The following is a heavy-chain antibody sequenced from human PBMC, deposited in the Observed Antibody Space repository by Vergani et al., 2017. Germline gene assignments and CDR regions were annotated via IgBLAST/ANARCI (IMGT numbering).Heavy chain of an antibody. J-gene: IGHJ6*02. D-gene: IGHD3-16*01. CDR3: LGDGSYYYGMDV. CDR1: GFTFSSYC. V-gene: IGHV3-30*02. CDR2: IRYDGSNK. Sequence: QVQLVESGGGVVQPGGSLRLSCAASGFTFSSYCMHWVRQAPGKGLEWGAFIRYDGSNKYYADSVKGRFTISRDNSKNTLYLQMNSLRAEDTALYYCLGDGSYYYGMDVWGQGTTVTVSS.